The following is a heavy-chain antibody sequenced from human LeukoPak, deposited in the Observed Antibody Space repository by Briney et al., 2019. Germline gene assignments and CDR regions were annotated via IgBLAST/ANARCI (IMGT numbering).Heavy chain of an antibody. CDR1: GYTFTSYG. CDR3: ARDEYYDILTGRNDAFDI. Sequence: ASVTVSCKASGYTFTSYGVSWVRQAPGQGLEWMGCISAYNGNTNYAQKLQGRVTMTTDTSTGTAYMELRSLRSDDTAVYYCARDEYYDILTGRNDAFDIWGQGTMVTVSS. D-gene: IGHD3-9*01. V-gene: IGHV1-18*01. CDR2: ISAYNGNT. J-gene: IGHJ3*02.